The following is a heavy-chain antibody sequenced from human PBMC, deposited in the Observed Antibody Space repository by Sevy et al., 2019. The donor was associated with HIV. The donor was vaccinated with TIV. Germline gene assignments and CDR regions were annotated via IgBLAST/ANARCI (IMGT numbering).Heavy chain of an antibody. D-gene: IGHD1-26*01. CDR1: GFTFSSYW. J-gene: IGHJ4*02. CDR3: SRYGRATRDCYY. CDR2: ISGDGSST. Sequence: GGSLILSCAASGFTFSSYWMHWVRQAPGKGLVWVSRISGDGSSTTYADSVRGRFTISRDNAKNTLYLQMNRLSAEDADVYDVSRYGRATRDCYYWGQGTLVTVSS. V-gene: IGHV3-74*01.